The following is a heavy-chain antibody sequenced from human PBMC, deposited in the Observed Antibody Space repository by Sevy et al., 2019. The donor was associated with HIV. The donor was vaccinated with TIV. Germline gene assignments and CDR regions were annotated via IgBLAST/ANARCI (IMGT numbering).Heavy chain of an antibody. V-gene: IGHV4-61*01. CDR2: IYKTGST. CDR1: GGSVSSGTYY. D-gene: IGHD3-16*01. CDR3: ARVPRGQLWYSGSLGGYYYHMDV. Sequence: SETLSLSCSVSGGSVSSGTYYWSWIRQPPGKGLEWIGHIYKTGSTNYKLSLQSRVPISVDTSTNQFSLGLRSVTAVDTAVYYCARVPRGQLWYSGSLGGYYYHMDVWGKGTTVTVSS. J-gene: IGHJ6*03.